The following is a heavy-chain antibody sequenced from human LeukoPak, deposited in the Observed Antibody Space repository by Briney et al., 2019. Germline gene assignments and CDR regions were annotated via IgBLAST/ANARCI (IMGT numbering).Heavy chain of an antibody. CDR2: ISGNGDST. CDR3: AKDHVAVAGAFDY. J-gene: IGHJ4*02. Sequence: PGGSLRLSCAASGFSFSSYVMSWDRQAPGKGLEWVSIISGNGDSTYSADSVRGRFTISRDNSKNTLYLQLNSLRAEDTAVYYCAKDHVAVAGAFDYWGQGTLVTVSS. D-gene: IGHD6-19*01. CDR1: GFSFSSYV. V-gene: IGHV3-23*01.